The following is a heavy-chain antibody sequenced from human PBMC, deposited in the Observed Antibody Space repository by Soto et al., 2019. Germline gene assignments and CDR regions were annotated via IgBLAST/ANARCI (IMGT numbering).Heavy chain of an antibody. V-gene: IGHV3-30*18. J-gene: IGHJ6*02. CDR2: ISYDGRNK. D-gene: IGHD5-12*01. CDR1: GFIFSTYG. Sequence: QMQLVESGGGVVQPGRSLRVSCEASGFIFSTYGMHWVRQAPGKGLEWGAVISYDGRNKYYADSVRGRFTISRDNSKNTLHLQMNSLRGEDTAVYYCAKDTATAITSYYFYGMDVWGQGTTVTVSS. CDR3: AKDTATAITSYYFYGMDV.